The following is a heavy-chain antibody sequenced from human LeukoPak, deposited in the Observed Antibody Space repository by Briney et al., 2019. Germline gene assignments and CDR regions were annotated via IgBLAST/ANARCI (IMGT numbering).Heavy chain of an antibody. D-gene: IGHD3-10*01. V-gene: IGHV1-8*01. CDR3: ARGNHYYGSGSSFFDY. Sequence: ASVKASCKASGYTFTSYDINWVRQATGQGLEWMGWMNPNSGNTGYAQKFQDRVTMTRNTSISTAYMELSSLRSEDTAVYYCARGNHYYGSGSSFFDYWGQGTLVTVSS. CDR2: MNPNSGNT. CDR1: GYTFTSYD. J-gene: IGHJ4*02.